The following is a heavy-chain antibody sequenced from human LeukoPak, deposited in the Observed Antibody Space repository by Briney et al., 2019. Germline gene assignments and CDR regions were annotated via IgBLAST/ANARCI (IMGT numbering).Heavy chain of an antibody. J-gene: IGHJ4*02. D-gene: IGHD3-22*01. CDR1: GFTFSDYA. CDR3: ATDRERDPSVYYLV. CDR2: ISDDGSGT. V-gene: IGHV3-23*01. Sequence: GSLRLSCAASGFTFSDYALNWVRQAPGQGLEWVSTISDDGSGTYYADSVEGRFTIPRDNSKNTLFLQINSLRAEDSAVYYCATDRERDPSVYYLVGGQGTLITVSS.